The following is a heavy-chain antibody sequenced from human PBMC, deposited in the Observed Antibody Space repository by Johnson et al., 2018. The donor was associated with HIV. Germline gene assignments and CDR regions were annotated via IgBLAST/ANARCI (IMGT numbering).Heavy chain of an antibody. Sequence: QVQLVESGGGVVRPGVSLRLSCAASGFTFDDYGMSWVRQTPGKGLEWVAVISYDGSNKYYADSVKGKFTISRDDSKNTLYLEMNSLKTEDTAVYYCTTDLPYCSGHDCYNAFDLWGQGTTVIVSS. J-gene: IGHJ3*01. CDR2: ISYDGSNK. V-gene: IGHV3-30*03. D-gene: IGHD2-15*01. CDR3: TTDLPYCSGHDCYNAFDL. CDR1: GFTFDDYG.